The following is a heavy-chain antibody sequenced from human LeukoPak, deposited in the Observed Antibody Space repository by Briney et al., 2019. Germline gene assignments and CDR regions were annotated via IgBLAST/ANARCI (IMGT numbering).Heavy chain of an antibody. CDR3: ARNLFDSNAYYSPADY. Sequence: ASVKVSCKASGYTFTDYYMHWVRQAPGQRFEWMGRINPNTGGTNYAQKFQGRVTMTRDTSMSTAYMEVSSLTSDDTAVYYCARNLFDSNAYYSPADYWGRGTLVTVAS. D-gene: IGHD3-22*01. J-gene: IGHJ4*02. CDR2: INPNTGGT. CDR1: GYTFTDYY. V-gene: IGHV1-2*06.